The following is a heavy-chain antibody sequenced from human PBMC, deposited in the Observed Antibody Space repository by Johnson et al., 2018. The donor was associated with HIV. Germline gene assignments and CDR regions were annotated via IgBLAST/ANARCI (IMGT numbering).Heavy chain of an antibody. CDR1: GFTFSSYA. V-gene: IGHV3-30*18. J-gene: IGHJ3*02. CDR2: ISHDGSNK. Sequence: QVQLVESGGGVVQPGTSLRLSCAASGFTFSSYAMHWVRQAPGKGLEWLALISHDGSNKYYADSVKGRFTISRDNSKNTLYRQMNSLRAEDTAVYYCAKVQQLGPGGTFDIWGQGTMVTVSS. CDR3: AKVQQLGPGGTFDI. D-gene: IGHD6-13*01.